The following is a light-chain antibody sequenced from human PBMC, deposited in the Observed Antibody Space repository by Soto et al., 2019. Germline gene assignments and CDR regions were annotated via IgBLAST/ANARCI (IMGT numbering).Light chain of an antibody. CDR1: SSNIGAGYD. J-gene: IGLJ2*01. CDR3: QSYDSSLSGSVV. CDR2: GNS. Sequence: QLVLTQPPSVSGAPGQRVTISCTGSSSNIGAGYDVHWYQQLPGTAPKLLIYGNSNRPSGVPDRFSGSKSGTSASLAITGLQAEDEADYYSQSYDSSLSGSVVFGGGTKLTVL. V-gene: IGLV1-40*01.